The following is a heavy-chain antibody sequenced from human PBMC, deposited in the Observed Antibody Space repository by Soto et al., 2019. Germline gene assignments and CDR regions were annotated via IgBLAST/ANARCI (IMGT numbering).Heavy chain of an antibody. CDR1: GFTFSSYW. Sequence: EVQLVESGGGLVQPGGSLGLSCAASGFTFSSYWMHWVHQAPGKGLVWVSRINTDESSTTYADSVKGRFTISRDNAKNTLYLQMNSLRAEDTAVYYCARRGPVTGLAYWGQGTLVTVSS. CDR2: INTDESST. D-gene: IGHD1-20*01. J-gene: IGHJ4*02. CDR3: ARRGPVTGLAY. V-gene: IGHV3-74*01.